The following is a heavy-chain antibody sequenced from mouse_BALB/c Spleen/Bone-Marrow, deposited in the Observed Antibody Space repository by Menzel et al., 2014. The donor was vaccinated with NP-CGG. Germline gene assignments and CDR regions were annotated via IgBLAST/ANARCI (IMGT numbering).Heavy chain of an antibody. CDR1: GFAFSSYD. V-gene: IGHV5-9*02. D-gene: IGHD1-1*01. Sequence: EVKVVESGGGLVKPGGSLKLSCAASGFAFSSYDMSWVRQTPEKRLEWVATISSGGSYTYYPDSVKGRFTIARDNARNTLYLQMSSLRSEDTALYYCARLHGSCYAMDYWGQGTSGTGSS. CDR3: ARLHGSCYAMDY. CDR2: ISSGGSYT. J-gene: IGHJ4*01.